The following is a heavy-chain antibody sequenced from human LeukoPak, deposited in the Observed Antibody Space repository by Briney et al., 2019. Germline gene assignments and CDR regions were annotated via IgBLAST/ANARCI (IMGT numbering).Heavy chain of an antibody. CDR3: ARGYHYYDSSGYNR. J-gene: IGHJ4*02. V-gene: IGHV4-4*02. D-gene: IGHD3-22*01. CDR1: GGSIKSNNW. Sequence: SETLSLTCAVSGGSIKSNNWWSWVRQPPGKGLEWIGEIYHRGSTNYNPSLESRVTVSVDKSKNQFSLDLSSVTAADTAVYYCARGYHYYDSSGYNRWGQGTLVTVSS. CDR2: IYHRGST.